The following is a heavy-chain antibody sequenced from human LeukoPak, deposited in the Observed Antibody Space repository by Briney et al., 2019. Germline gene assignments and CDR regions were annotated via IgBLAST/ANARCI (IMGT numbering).Heavy chain of an antibody. D-gene: IGHD3-10*01. Sequence: GGSLRLSCAASGFTVSSNYMSWVRQAPGKGLEWVSVIYSGGSTYYADSVKGRFTISRDNSKNTLYLQMNSLRAEDTAVYYCARDGTAGDYGSGSRFDYWGQGTLVTVSS. J-gene: IGHJ4*02. CDR2: IYSGGST. V-gene: IGHV3-53*01. CDR1: GFTVSSNY. CDR3: ARDGTAGDYGSGSRFDY.